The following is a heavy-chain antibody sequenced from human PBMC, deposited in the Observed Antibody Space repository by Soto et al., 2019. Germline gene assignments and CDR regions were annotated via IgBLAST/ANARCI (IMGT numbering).Heavy chain of an antibody. CDR2: IDPSDSRT. CDR3: ARLPQFLWFGALTSRAYYFHY. J-gene: IGHJ4*02. V-gene: IGHV5-10-1*01. CDR1: GYMFPIYH. D-gene: IGHD3-10*01. Sequence: GESLKISCEASGYMFPIYHISWVRQMPGKGLEWVGKIDPSDSRTMYRPSSRARITISVDKSINTAYLEWGRLKASDTAMYYCARLPQFLWFGALTSRAYYFHYCGPGTLVTVSS.